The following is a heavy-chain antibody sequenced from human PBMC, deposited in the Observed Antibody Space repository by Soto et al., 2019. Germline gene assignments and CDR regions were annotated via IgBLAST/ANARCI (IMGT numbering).Heavy chain of an antibody. Sequence: PSETLSLTCTVSGGSISSYYWSWIRQPPGKGLEWIGYIYYSGSTNYNPSLKSRVTISVDTSKNQFSLKLSSVTAADTAVYYCARDRSLFTFDFWGQXTLVTASS. J-gene: IGHJ4*02. CDR1: GGSISSYY. CDR3: ARDRSLFTFDF. CDR2: IYYSGST. V-gene: IGHV4-59*01.